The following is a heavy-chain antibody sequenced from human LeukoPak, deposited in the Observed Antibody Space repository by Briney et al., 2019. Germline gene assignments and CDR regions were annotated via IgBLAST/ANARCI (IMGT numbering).Heavy chain of an antibody. CDR2: IIPIFGTA. D-gene: IGHD1-26*01. V-gene: IGHV1-69*13. CDR3: ARAAVGATLAEYFHP. J-gene: IGHJ1*01. Sequence: ASVKVSCKASGGTFSSYAISWVRQAPGQGLEWMGGIIPIFGTANYAQKFQGRVTITADESTSTAYMELSSLRSEDTAVYYCARAAVGATLAEYFHPWGQGTLVIVSS. CDR1: GGTFSSYA.